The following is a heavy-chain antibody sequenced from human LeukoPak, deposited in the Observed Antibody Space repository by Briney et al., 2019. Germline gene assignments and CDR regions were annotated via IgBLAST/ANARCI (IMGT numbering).Heavy chain of an antibody. J-gene: IGHJ6*02. CDR1: GHTSTTYA. V-gene: IGHV1-3*01. CDR2: INAGNGNI. CDR3: ARGYCSSTSCYMDV. Sequence: ASVKVSCKASGHTSTTYAIHWVRQAPGQGLECMGWINAGNGNIKYSQKLQGRVTIIGDTSASTAYMELSSLRPEDTAVYYCARGYCSSTSCYMDVWGQGTTVTVSS. D-gene: IGHD2-2*01.